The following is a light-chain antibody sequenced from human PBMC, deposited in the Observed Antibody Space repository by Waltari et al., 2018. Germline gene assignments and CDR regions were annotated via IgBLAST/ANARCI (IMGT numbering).Light chain of an antibody. Sequence: DIQMTQSPSTLSASVGDRVTITCRASQSISTWLAWYQQKPGKAPKLLVYKASLLESEVPLRFSGSGSGTEFTLTISGLQPDDSATYYCQQFHNSWTFGQGTKVEIK. V-gene: IGKV1-5*03. CDR1: QSISTW. J-gene: IGKJ1*01. CDR2: KAS. CDR3: QQFHNSWT.